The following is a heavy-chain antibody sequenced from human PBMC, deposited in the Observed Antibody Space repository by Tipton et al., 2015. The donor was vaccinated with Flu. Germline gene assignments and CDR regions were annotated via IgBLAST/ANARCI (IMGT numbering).Heavy chain of an antibody. CDR3: ARHGYYDILTGYYSWFDP. V-gene: IGHV4-38-2*01. J-gene: IGHJ5*02. CDR2: IYHSGST. Sequence: TLSLTCAVPGYSISSGYYWGWIRQPPGKGLEWIGSIYHSGSTYYNPSLKSRVTISVDTSKNQFSLKLSSVTVADTAVYYCARHGYYDILTGYYSWFDPWGQGTLVTVSS. CDR1: GYSISSGYY. D-gene: IGHD3-9*01.